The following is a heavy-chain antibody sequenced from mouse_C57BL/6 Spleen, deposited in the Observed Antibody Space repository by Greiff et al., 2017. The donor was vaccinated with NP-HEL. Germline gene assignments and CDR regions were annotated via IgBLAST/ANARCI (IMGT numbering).Heavy chain of an antibody. V-gene: IGHV1-5*01. Sequence: EVQLQQSGTVLARPGASVKMSCKTSGYTFTSYWMHWVKQRPGQGLEWIGAIYPGNSDTSYNQKFKGKAKLTAVTSASTAYMELSSLTNEDSAVYYCTRYRYYGSSYYAMDYWGQGTSVTVSS. D-gene: IGHD1-1*01. CDR1: GYTFTSYW. J-gene: IGHJ4*01. CDR2: IYPGNSDT. CDR3: TRYRYYGSSYYAMDY.